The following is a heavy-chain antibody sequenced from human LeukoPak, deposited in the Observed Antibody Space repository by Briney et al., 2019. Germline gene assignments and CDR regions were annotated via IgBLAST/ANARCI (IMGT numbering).Heavy chain of an antibody. Sequence: ASVKVSCKASGGTFSSYAISWVRQAPGQGLEWMGGIIPIFGTANYAQKFQGRVTITADESTSTAYMELSSLRSEDTAVYYCARVEREGYYDSSGYYLWGQGTLVTVSS. CDR2: IIPIFGTA. CDR1: GGTFSSYA. CDR3: ARVEREGYYDSSGYYL. V-gene: IGHV1-69*13. D-gene: IGHD3-22*01. J-gene: IGHJ4*02.